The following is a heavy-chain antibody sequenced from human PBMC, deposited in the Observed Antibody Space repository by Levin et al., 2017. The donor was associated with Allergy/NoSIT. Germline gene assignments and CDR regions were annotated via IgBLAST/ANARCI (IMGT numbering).Heavy chain of an antibody. D-gene: IGHD3-16*02. Sequence: LSLTCAASGFTFSDYYMSWIRQAPGKGLEWVSYISSSGSTIYYADSVKGRFTISRDNAKNSLYLQMNSLRAEDTAVYYCARVGRYYDYIWGSYRPTHYYMDVWGKGTTVTVSS. CDR1: GFTFSDYY. V-gene: IGHV3-11*01. CDR2: ISSSGSTI. CDR3: ARVGRYYDYIWGSYRPTHYYMDV. J-gene: IGHJ6*03.